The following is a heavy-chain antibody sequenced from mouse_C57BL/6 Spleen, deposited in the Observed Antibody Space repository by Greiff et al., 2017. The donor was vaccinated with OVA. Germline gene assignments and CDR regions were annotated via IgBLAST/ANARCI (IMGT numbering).Heavy chain of an antibody. Sequence: FQLQQSGAELVRPGASVTLSCKASGYTFTDYEMHWVKQTPVHGLEWIGAIDPETGGTAYNQKFKGKAILTADKSSSTAYMELRSLTSEDSAVYYCTRDPLYGNQGFAYWGQGTLVTVSA. CDR2: IDPETGGT. D-gene: IGHD2-1*01. J-gene: IGHJ3*01. CDR3: TRDPLYGNQGFAY. V-gene: IGHV1-15*01. CDR1: GYTFTDYE.